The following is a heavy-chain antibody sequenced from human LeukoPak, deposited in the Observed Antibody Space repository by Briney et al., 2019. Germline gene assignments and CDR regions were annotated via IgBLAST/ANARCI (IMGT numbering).Heavy chain of an antibody. D-gene: IGHD2-15*01. CDR3: ARDRWYCSGGSCYVNYFDY. J-gene: IGHJ4*02. Sequence: GGSLRLSCAASGFTFSSYWRSWVRQAPGKGLEWVANIKQDGSEKYYVDSVKGRFTISRDNAKNSLYLQMNSLRAEDTAVYYCARDRWYCSGGSCYVNYFDYWGQGTLVTVSS. V-gene: IGHV3-7*03. CDR1: GFTFSSYW. CDR2: IKQDGSEK.